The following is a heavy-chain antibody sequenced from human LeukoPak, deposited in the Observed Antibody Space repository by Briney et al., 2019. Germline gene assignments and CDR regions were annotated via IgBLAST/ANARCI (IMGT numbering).Heavy chain of an antibody. D-gene: IGHD6-13*01. Sequence: PSETLSLTCTVYSESFSGYYWGWIRQSPGMGLEWIGEIYESGGTTYNPSLKSRVTISIDTSKNQFSLNLASVTAADAAVYYCARISAAGCFDHWGQGTLVTVSS. CDR3: ARISAAGCFDH. CDR1: SESFSGYY. V-gene: IGHV4-34*01. CDR2: IYESGGT. J-gene: IGHJ4*02.